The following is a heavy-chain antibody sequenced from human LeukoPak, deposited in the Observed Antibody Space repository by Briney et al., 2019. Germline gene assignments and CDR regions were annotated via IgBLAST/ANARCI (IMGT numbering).Heavy chain of an antibody. CDR1: GFTFSSYG. J-gene: IGHJ4*02. Sequence: GGSLRLSCAASGFTFSSYGMHWVRQAPGKGLEWVAVIWYDGSNKYYADSVKGRFTISRDNSKNTLYLQMNSLRAEDTAVYYCAGATRDHLLLFDYWGQGTLVTVSS. CDR3: AGATRDHLLLFDY. V-gene: IGHV3-33*01. CDR2: IWYDGSNK. D-gene: IGHD2/OR15-2a*01.